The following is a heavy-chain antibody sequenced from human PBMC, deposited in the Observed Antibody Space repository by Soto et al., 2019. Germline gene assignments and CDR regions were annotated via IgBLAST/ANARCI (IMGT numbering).Heavy chain of an antibody. CDR3: AKSGPQDYGDYGAAGSYWYFDL. V-gene: IGHV3-23*01. CDR2: ISGSGGST. J-gene: IGHJ2*01. CDR1: GFTFSSYA. D-gene: IGHD4-17*01. Sequence: GGSLRLSCAASGFTFSSYAMSWVRQAPGKGLEWVSAISGSGGSTYYADSVKGRFTISRDNSKNTLYLQMNSLRAEDTAVYYCAKSGPQDYGDYGAAGSYWYFDLWGRGTLVTVSS.